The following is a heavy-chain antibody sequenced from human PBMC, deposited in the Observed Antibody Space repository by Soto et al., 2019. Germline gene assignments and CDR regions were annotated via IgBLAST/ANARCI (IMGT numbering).Heavy chain of an antibody. CDR1: RRTFSSYA. CDR3: GKESFSYYESDAFDI. CDR2: IIPIFGTA. J-gene: IGHJ3*02. Sequence: ASVKVSCKAPRRTFSSYATRWVRQAPGHGHAWMGGIIPIFGTANYAQEFQGRVTITADESTSTAYRELSSLKCEDTAVYYCGKESFSYYESDAFDIWGQGKRVTVSS. D-gene: IGHD3-22*01. V-gene: IGHV1-69*13.